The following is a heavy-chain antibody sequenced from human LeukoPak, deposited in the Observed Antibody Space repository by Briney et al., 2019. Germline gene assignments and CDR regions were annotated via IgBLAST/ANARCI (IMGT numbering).Heavy chain of an antibody. Sequence: GGSLRLSCAASGFTFSSYAMSWVRQAPGKGLEWVSVIYSGGSTYYADSVKGRFTISRDNSKNTLYLQMNSLRAEDTAVYYCASRSTVVIWGQGTLVTVSS. CDR1: GFTFSSYA. CDR3: ASRSTVVI. J-gene: IGHJ4*02. D-gene: IGHD4-23*01. V-gene: IGHV3-53*01. CDR2: IYSGGST.